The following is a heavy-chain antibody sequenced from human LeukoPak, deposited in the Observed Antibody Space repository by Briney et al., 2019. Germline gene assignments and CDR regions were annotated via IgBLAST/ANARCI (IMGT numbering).Heavy chain of an antibody. CDR2: INAGNGNT. CDR3: ARVEQQLVQDY. Sequence: ASVKVSCKASGYTFTNYAMHWVRQAPGQRLEWMGWINAGNGNTKYSQKFQGRVTITRDTSASTAYMELSSLRSDDTAVYYCARVEQQLVQDYWGQGTLVTVSS. D-gene: IGHD6-13*01. V-gene: IGHV1-3*01. CDR1: GYTFTNYA. J-gene: IGHJ4*02.